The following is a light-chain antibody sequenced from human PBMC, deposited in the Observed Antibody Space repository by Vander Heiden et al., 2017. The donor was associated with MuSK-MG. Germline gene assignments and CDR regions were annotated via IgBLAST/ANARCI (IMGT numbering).Light chain of an antibody. CDR2: DSS. CDR1: QDISTF. Sequence: DIQMTQSPSSLSATVGDRVTITCRASQDISTFLNWYQQKPGKAPNLLIYDSSNLETGVPSRFHASGSGTDFTFTITSLQPEDYATYYCQQYESLPITFGQGTRLDI. CDR3: QQYESLPIT. J-gene: IGKJ5*01. V-gene: IGKV1-33*01.